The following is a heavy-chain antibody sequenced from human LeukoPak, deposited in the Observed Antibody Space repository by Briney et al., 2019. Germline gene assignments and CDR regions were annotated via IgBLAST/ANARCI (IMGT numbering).Heavy chain of an antibody. CDR2: ISAYNGDT. CDR3: ARDGLSYTNPNNWFDP. D-gene: IGHD2-2*02. CDR1: GYPFTSYY. V-gene: IGHV1-18*01. J-gene: IGHJ5*02. Sequence: ASVKVSCKASGYPFTSYYINWVRQAPGQGLEWMGWISAYNGDTNYAQNRQGRVTMTTDTSTDTAYMELRSLRSDDTAVYYCARDGLSYTNPNNWFDPWGQGTLVTVSS.